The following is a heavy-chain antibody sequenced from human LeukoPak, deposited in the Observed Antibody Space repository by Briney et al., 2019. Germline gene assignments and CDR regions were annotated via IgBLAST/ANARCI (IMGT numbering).Heavy chain of an antibody. J-gene: IGHJ6*02. Sequence: PGGSLRLSCAASGFTFSSYSMNWVRQAPGKGLEWVSSISSSSSYIYYADSAKGRFTISRDNAKNSLYLQMNSLRAEDTAVYYCARRYDFWSGSANYYGMDVWGQGTTVTVSS. CDR2: ISSSSSYI. V-gene: IGHV3-21*01. CDR1: GFTFSSYS. CDR3: ARRYDFWSGSANYYGMDV. D-gene: IGHD3-3*01.